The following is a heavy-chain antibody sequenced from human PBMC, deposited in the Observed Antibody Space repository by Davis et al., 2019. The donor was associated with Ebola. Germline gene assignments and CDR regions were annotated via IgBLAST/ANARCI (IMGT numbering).Heavy chain of an antibody. V-gene: IGHV3-20*04. Sequence: GGSLRLSCAASGFTFDAYGMSWVRQTPGKGLEWVSGVNWNGDATAYADSVKGRFTISRDNAKNSLYLQMNSLRAEDTAVYYCARALGGEDDWGQGTLVTVSS. D-gene: IGHD3-16*01. CDR2: VNWNGDAT. J-gene: IGHJ4*02. CDR3: ARALGGEDD. CDR1: GFTFDAYG.